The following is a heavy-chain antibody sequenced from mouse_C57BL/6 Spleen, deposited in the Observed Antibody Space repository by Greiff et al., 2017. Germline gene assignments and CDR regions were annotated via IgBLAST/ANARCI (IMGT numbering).Heavy chain of an antibody. CDR3: ARERGDSSGYDPYYAMDY. V-gene: IGHV1-54*01. Sequence: VQLQESGAELVRPGTSVKVSCKASGYAFTNYLIEWVKQRPRQGLEWIGVINPGSGGTNYNEKFKGKATLTADKSSSTAYMQLSSLTSEDSAVYFCARERGDSSGYDPYYAMDYWGQGTSVTVSS. CDR1: GYAFTNYL. D-gene: IGHD3-2*02. J-gene: IGHJ4*01. CDR2: INPGSGGT.